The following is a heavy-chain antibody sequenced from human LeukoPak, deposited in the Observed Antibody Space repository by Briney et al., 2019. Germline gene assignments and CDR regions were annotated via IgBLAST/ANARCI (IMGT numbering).Heavy chain of an antibody. D-gene: IGHD2-15*01. CDR1: GASISSYF. Sequence: SETLSLTCSVSGASISSYFWTWIRQSPGKGLEWIGYISNIGSTNYNPSLKSRVTISGDTSKNQFSLKLSSVTAADTAVYYCATNINCSGGSCYGGYFDYWGQGTLVTVSS. CDR2: ISNIGST. V-gene: IGHV4-59*01. J-gene: IGHJ4*02. CDR3: ATNINCSGGSCYGGYFDY.